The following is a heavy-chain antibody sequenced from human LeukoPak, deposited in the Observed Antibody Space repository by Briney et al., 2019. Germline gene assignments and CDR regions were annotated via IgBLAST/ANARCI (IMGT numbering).Heavy chain of an antibody. CDR2: ISGSGGST. CDR1: GFTFGSYW. CDR3: AKPLSRVGATPAGY. D-gene: IGHD1-26*01. V-gene: IGHV3-23*01. Sequence: GGSLRLSCAASGFTFGSYWMSWVRQAPGKGLEWVSAISGSGGSTYYADSVKGRFTISRDNSKNTLYLQMNSLRAEDTAVYYCAKPLSRVGATPAGYWGQGTLVTVSS. J-gene: IGHJ4*02.